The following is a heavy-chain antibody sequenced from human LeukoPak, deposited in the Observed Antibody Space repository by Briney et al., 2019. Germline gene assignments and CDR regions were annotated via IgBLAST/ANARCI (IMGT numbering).Heavy chain of an antibody. CDR3: AKDSLKYSSGWYGGWFDY. CDR2: IRYDGSNT. V-gene: IGHV3-30*02. J-gene: IGHJ4*02. D-gene: IGHD6-19*01. CDR1: GFTFSSYG. Sequence: GGSLRLSCAASGFTFSSYGMRWVRQAPGKGLEWVAFIRYDGSNTYYADSLKGRVTISTDNSTNTLYLQMNSLRAEDTAVYYCAKDSLKYSSGWYGGWFDYWGQGTLVTVSS.